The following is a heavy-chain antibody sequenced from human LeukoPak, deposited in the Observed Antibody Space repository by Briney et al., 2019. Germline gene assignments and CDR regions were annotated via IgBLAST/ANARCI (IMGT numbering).Heavy chain of an antibody. CDR1: GGSISSSSYY. CDR3: ARDSRSSLDY. J-gene: IGHJ4*02. CDR2: IYYSGST. D-gene: IGHD2-15*01. Sequence: SETLSLTCTVSGGSISSSSYYWGWIRQPPGKGLEWIGSIYYSGSTYYNPSLKSRVTISVDTSKNQFSLKLSSVTAADTAVYYCARDSRSSLDYWGQGTLVTVSS. V-gene: IGHV4-39*07.